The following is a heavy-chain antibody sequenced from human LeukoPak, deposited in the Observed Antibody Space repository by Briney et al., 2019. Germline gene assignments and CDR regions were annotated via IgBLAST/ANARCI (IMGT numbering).Heavy chain of an antibody. CDR2: IYPGDSDA. Sequence: GESLKISCKDSKYNFTNYWIGWVRQMPGKGLEWMGIIYPGDSDARYSPSFQGQVTISADKSISTAYLQWSSLKASDTAMYYCARPSWPMSAGYWGQGTLVTVSS. J-gene: IGHJ4*02. CDR3: ARPSWPMSAGY. V-gene: IGHV5-51*01. CDR1: KYNFTNYW. D-gene: IGHD3-10*02.